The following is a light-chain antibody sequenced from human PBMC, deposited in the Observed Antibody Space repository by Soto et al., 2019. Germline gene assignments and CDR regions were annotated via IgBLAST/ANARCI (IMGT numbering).Light chain of an antibody. J-gene: IGKJ5*01. CDR1: QDVHRY. CDR2: DAS. V-gene: IGKV1-33*01. Sequence: DIQMTQSPSSLSASVGDRVTITCQASQDVHRYLNWYQQKPGKAPKLLIYDASNLETGVTSRFSGSGTGTDFTFTISSLQPEDAATYFCQQYNYLVTFGQGTRLEIK. CDR3: QQYNYLVT.